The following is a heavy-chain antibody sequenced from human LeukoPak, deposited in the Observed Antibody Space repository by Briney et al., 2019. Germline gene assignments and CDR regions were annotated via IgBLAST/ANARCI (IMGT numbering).Heavy chain of an antibody. CDR2: IKQDGSEK. D-gene: IGHD3-16*01. V-gene: IGHV3-7*01. CDR1: GFTFSSYA. J-gene: IGHJ6*02. CDR3: ARHDDYYYYGMDV. Sequence: GGSLRLSCAVSGFTFSSYAMSWVRQAPGKGLEWVANIKQDGSEKYYVDSVKGRFTISRDNAKNSLYLQMNSLRAEDTAVYYCARHDDYYYYGMDVWGQGTTVTVSS.